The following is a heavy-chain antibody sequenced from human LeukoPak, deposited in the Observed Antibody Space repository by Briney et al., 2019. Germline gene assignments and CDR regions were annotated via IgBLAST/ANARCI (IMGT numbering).Heavy chain of an antibody. CDR3: ARDNSYSDSSWWFDP. V-gene: IGHV1-46*01. D-gene: IGHD1-26*01. CDR1: GFTFTNHY. CDR2: INPAGTST. J-gene: IGHJ5*02. Sequence: ASVKVSCKASGFTFTNHYVHWVRQAPGQGLEWVGIINPAGTSTAYAQRFQGRVTMTRDTSTNTLYMELSSLRSEDTAVYYCARDNSYSDSSWWFDPWGQGTLVTVSS.